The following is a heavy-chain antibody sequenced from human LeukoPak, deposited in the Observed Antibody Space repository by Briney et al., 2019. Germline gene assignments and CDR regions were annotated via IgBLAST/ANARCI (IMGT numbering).Heavy chain of an antibody. CDR3: ARGSYFDN. D-gene: IGHD6-6*01. V-gene: IGHV1-18*01. CDR2: SSTYSDNT. CDR1: GGTLSSYA. J-gene: IGHJ4*02. Sequence: GASVKVSCKASGGTLSSYAISWVRQAPGQGLEWMGWSSTYSDNTEYAQNLQGRVTMTTDTSTSTAYMELRSLRSDDTAVYYCARGSYFDNWGQGTLVTVSS.